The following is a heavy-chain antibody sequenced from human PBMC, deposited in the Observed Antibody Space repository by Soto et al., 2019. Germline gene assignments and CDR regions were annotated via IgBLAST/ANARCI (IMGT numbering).Heavy chain of an antibody. CDR2: INPNSGNI. CDR3: ARGRASGSYYLLDY. V-gene: IGHV1-8*01. Sequence: ASVKVSCKASGNTFTSYDINWVRQATGHGLEWMGRINPNSGNIGYAQKFQGRVTMTRDTAIRTAYMEVSRLRSDDTAVYYCARGRASGSYYLLDYWGQGTLVTVSS. CDR1: GNTFTSYD. D-gene: IGHD3-10*01. J-gene: IGHJ4*02.